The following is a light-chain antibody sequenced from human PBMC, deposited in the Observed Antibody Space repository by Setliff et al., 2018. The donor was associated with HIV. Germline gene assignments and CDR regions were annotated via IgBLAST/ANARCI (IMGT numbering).Light chain of an antibody. CDR2: QVT. CDR3: SSYAGVSNVL. CDR1: SSDLGTYDL. Sequence: QSVLTQPASVSGSLGQSITISCTGTSSDLGTYDLVSWFQQHPGKAPKLIIYQVTKWPSGVSNRFSGSKTGNTASLTISGLQADDEADYYCSSYAGVSNVLFGGGTK. V-gene: IGLV2-23*02. J-gene: IGLJ2*01.